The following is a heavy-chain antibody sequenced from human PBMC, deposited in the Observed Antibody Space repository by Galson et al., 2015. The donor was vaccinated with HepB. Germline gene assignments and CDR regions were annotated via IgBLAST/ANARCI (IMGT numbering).Heavy chain of an antibody. V-gene: IGHV3-53*01. J-gene: IGHJ6*02. CDR1: GFTVSSNY. Sequence: SLRLSCAASGFTVSSNYMSWVRQAPGKGLEWVSVIYSGGSTYYADSVKGRFTISRDNSKNTLYLQMNSLRAEDTAVYYCARDYVYCSSTSCYDFASSYYYYGMDVWGQGTTVTVSS. CDR2: IYSGGST. CDR3: ARDYVYCSSTSCYDFASSYYYYGMDV. D-gene: IGHD2-2*01.